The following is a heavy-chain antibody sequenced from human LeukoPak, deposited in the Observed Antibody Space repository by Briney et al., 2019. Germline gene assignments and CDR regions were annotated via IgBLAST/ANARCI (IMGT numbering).Heavy chain of an antibody. CDR2: IYYSGGT. CDR1: GGSISSYY. Sequence: RTSETLSLTCTVSGGSISSYYWSWIRQPPGKGLEWIGYIYYSGGTNYNPSLKSRVTISVDTSKNQFSLKLSSVTTADTAVYYCARGGQQLGYWGQGTLVTVSS. J-gene: IGHJ4*02. V-gene: IGHV4-59*01. D-gene: IGHD6-13*01. CDR3: ARGGQQLGY.